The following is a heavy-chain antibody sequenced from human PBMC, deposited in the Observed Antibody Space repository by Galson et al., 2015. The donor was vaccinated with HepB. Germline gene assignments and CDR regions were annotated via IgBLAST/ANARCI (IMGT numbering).Heavy chain of an antibody. Sequence: SLRLSCAASVFTFTRYAMAWVRQAPGKGLEWVSSITSSGGNTYYTDAVKGRFTISRDNSKNTLSLQLNSLRVEDTAVYYCAKDGIMVANNPYHFHYWGQGTLVTVSS. CDR3: AKDGIMVANNPYHFHY. J-gene: IGHJ4*02. CDR1: VFTFTRYA. V-gene: IGHV3-23*01. D-gene: IGHD2-15*01. CDR2: ITSSGGNT.